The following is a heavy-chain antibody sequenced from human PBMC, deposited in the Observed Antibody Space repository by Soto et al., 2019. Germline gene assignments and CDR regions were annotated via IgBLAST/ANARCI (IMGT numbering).Heavy chain of an antibody. CDR3: VTTRDGTTFFPH. J-gene: IGHJ4*02. CDR1: GYTFNSIW. Sequence: GSLKISCQGSGYTFNSIWTGWVRHMPAEGLKWMGLMFPWTSDTGYSPSFPGHVSIPDDRSTGTGYLQWNSLKASDTAMYYCVTTRDGTTFFPHWGQGTPVTVSS. D-gene: IGHD1-7*01. CDR2: MFPWTSDT. V-gene: IGHV5-51*01.